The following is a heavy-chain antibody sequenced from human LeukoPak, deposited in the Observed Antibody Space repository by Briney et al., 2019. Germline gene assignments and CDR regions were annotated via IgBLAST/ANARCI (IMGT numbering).Heavy chain of an antibody. CDR3: AREWELRKVVAFDI. Sequence: SETLSLTCTVSGGSISSSSYYWGWIRQPPGKGLEWIGSIYYSGSTYYNPSLKSRVTISVDTSKNQFSLKLSSVTAADTAVYYCAREWELRKVVAFDIWGQGTMVTVSS. D-gene: IGHD1-26*01. CDR2: IYYSGST. J-gene: IGHJ3*02. CDR1: GGSISSSSYY. V-gene: IGHV4-39*07.